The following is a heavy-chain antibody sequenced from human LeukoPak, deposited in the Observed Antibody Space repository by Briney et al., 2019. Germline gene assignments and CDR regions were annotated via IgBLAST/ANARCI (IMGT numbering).Heavy chain of an antibody. J-gene: IGHJ3*02. CDR2: IYYSGST. CDR3: ARDGYYDFWSGGADAFDI. CDR1: GDSINNYY. Sequence: SETLSLTCTVSGDSINNYYLSWIRQPPGKGLEWIGYIYYSGSTNYNPSLKSRVTISVDTSKNQFSLKLSSVTAADTAVYYCARDGYYDFWSGGADAFDIWGQGTMVTVSS. D-gene: IGHD3-3*01. V-gene: IGHV4-59*08.